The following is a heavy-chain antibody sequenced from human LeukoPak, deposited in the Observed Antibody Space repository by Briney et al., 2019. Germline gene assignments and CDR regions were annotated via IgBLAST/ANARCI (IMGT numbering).Heavy chain of an antibody. CDR1: GGSVSSSYY. CDR2: IYHTGST. D-gene: IGHD3-16*01. Sequence: PSETLSLTCTVSGGSVSSSYYWRWIRQPPGKGLEWIAYIYHTGSTDSNPSLKSRVTISLDTSKNQFSLKLSSVTAADTAVYYCARRWVYDKRAFDAWGQGTMVTVSS. V-gene: IGHV4-59*08. J-gene: IGHJ3*01. CDR3: ARRWVYDKRAFDA.